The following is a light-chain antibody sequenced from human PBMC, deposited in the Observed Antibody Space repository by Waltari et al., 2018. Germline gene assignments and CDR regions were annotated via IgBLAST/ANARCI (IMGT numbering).Light chain of an antibody. CDR2: GNN. CDR1: SSNIGAGYD. Sequence: QSVLTQTPSVSGAPGQSVTISCTGSSSNIGAGYDVHWYQQLPGTAPKLLIYGNNNRPSGVPGRFSVSRSDTSASLAITGLQTEDEADYDCQSYDNTLSGSRVFGGGTRVTVL. V-gene: IGLV1-40*01. CDR3: QSYDNTLSGSRV. J-gene: IGLJ3*02.